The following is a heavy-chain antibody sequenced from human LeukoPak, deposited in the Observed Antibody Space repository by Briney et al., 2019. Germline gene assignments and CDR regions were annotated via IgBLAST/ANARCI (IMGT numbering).Heavy chain of an antibody. J-gene: IGHJ4*02. Sequence: GGSLRLSCAASGFTFSSYSMNWVRQAPGKGLEWVSSISSSSSYIYYADSVKGRFTISRDNSKNTLYLQMNSLRAEDTAVYYCAKRKGAYDYGGNLDYWGQGTLVTVSS. CDR1: GFTFSSYS. CDR2: ISSSSSYI. D-gene: IGHD4-23*01. V-gene: IGHV3-21*01. CDR3: AKRKGAYDYGGNLDY.